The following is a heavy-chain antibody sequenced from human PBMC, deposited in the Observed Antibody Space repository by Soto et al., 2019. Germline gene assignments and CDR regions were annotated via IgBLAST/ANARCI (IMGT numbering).Heavy chain of an antibody. Sequence: QVELVESGGGVVQPGMSLRLSCAASGFNFNTFGMHWVRQAPGKGLEWVALLWYDGSNKYYAGSVEGRFTISRDNPRNMLYLQMNSLRVEDTAVYYCARERAVTGGTYYFDRWGQGAMVTVS. CDR2: LWYDGSNK. CDR3: ARERAVTGGTYYFDR. CDR1: GFNFNTFG. V-gene: IGHV3-33*01. D-gene: IGHD6-19*01. J-gene: IGHJ5*02.